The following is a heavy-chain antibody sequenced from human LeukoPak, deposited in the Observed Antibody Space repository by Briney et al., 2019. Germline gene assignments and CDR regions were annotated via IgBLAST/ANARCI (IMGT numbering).Heavy chain of an antibody. CDR1: GFTFSSYA. CDR2: IKSKTDGGTT. J-gene: IGHJ4*02. V-gene: IGHV3-15*01. CDR3: STTYYYDSSEGY. D-gene: IGHD3-22*01. Sequence: GGSLRLSCAASGFTFSSYAMSWVRQAPGKGLEWVGGIKSKTDGGTTDYAAPVKGRFTISRDDSKNTLYLQMNSLKTEDTAVYYCSTTYYYDSSEGYWGQGTLVTVSS.